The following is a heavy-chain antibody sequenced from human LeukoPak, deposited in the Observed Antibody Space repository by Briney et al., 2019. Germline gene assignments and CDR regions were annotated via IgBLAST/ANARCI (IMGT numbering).Heavy chain of an antibody. CDR3: ARASYYYDSSGYPLGYYYGMDV. D-gene: IGHD3-22*01. V-gene: IGHV3-13*01. CDR2: IGTAGDT. Sequence: GGSLRLSCAASGFTFSSYDMPGVRQATGKGLQWVSAIGTAGDTYYPGSVKGRFTISRESAKNSLCLQMNSLRAGDTAVYYCARASYYYDSSGYPLGYYYGMDVWGQGTTVTVSS. CDR1: GFTFSSYD. J-gene: IGHJ6*02.